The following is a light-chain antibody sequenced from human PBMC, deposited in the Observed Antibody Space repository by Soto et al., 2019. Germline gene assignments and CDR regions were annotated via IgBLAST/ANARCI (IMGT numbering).Light chain of an antibody. Sequence: EIVLTQSPGTLSLSPGKRATLSCRASQTISSTYLAWYQQRPGQAPRLLIYGASSRATGIPDRFSGRGSGTDFALTISRLEPEDFAVYYCQHYGSSLPITFGPGTKV. CDR1: QTISSTY. CDR3: QHYGSSLPIT. J-gene: IGKJ3*01. CDR2: GAS. V-gene: IGKV3-20*01.